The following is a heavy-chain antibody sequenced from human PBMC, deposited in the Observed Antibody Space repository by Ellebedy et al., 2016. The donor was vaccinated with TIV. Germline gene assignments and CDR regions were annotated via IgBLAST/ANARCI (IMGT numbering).Heavy chain of an antibody. D-gene: IGHD3-10*01. CDR2: IKSKTDGGTT. V-gene: IGHV3-15*01. CDR3: TRVYRGGSLDY. J-gene: IGHJ4*02. CDR1: GFTFRADW. Sequence: GGSLRLXCAASGFTFRADWMHWVRQAPGKGLEWVGRIKSKTDGGTTDYAAPVKGRFTISRDDSRTTLYLQMNSLKTEDTGVYYCTRVYRGGSLDYWGQGTLVTVSS.